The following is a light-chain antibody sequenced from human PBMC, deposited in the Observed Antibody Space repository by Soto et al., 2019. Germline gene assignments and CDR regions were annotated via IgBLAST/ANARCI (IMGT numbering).Light chain of an antibody. Sequence: DIQLTQSPSFLSASVGDRVTITCRASQGISSFLAWYQQKPVKAPELLIFAASTLQNGVPSRFSGSGSGTEFTLTISSLQPEDFATYYCLHLNSYSPDTFGPGTKVDVK. J-gene: IGKJ3*01. CDR1: QGISSF. CDR2: AAS. V-gene: IGKV1-9*01. CDR3: LHLNSYSPDT.